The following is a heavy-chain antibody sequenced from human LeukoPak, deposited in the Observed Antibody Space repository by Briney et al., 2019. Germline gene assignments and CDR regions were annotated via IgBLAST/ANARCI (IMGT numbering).Heavy chain of an antibody. D-gene: IGHD6-19*01. J-gene: IGHJ5*02. V-gene: IGHV1-2*02. Sequence: ASVKVSCKASGYTFTGYYMHWVRQAPGQGLEWMGWINPNSGGTNYAQKFQGRVTITADKSTSTAYMELSSLRSEDTAVYYCARDQIAVAGKWQYNWFDPWGQGTLVTVSS. CDR1: GYTFTGYY. CDR3: ARDQIAVAGKWQYNWFDP. CDR2: INPNSGGT.